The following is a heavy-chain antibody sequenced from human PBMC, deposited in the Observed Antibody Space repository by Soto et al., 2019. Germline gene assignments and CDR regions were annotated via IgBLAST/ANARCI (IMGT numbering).Heavy chain of an antibody. D-gene: IGHD3-3*01. Sequence: VQLVESGGGLVKPGGSLRLSCAASGFTFSDYYMSWIRQAPGKGLEWVSYISSSGSTIYYADSVKGRFTISRDNVKNSLYLQMNSLRAEDTAVYYCARDDYDFTPNNYYYYYMDVWGKGTTVTVSS. CDR2: ISSSGSTI. J-gene: IGHJ6*03. CDR1: GFTFSDYY. CDR3: ARDDYDFTPNNYYYYYMDV. V-gene: IGHV3-11*01.